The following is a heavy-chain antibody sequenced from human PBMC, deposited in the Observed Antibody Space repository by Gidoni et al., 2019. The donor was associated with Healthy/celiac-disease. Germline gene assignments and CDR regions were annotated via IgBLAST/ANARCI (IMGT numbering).Heavy chain of an antibody. J-gene: IGHJ5*02. CDR1: GYTFTSSY. V-gene: IGHV1-46*01. CDR3: ARDGWEYQLLYAGWFDP. Sequence: QVQLVQSGAEVKKPGASVQVSCKSSGYTFTSSYMHWVRQAPGQGLEWMGIINPSGGSTSYAQKFQGRVTMTRDTSTSTVYMELSSLRSEDTAVYYCARDGWEYQLLYAGWFDPWGQGTLVTVSS. D-gene: IGHD2-2*02. CDR2: INPSGGST.